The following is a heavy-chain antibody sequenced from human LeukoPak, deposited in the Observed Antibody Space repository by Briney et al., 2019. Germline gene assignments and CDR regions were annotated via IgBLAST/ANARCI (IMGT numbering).Heavy chain of an antibody. Sequence: GASVKVSCKASGYSFTGYYMHWVRQAPGQGLEWMGWINPNSGGTNYAQKFQGRVTMTRDTSISTAYMELSSLRSEDTAVYYCARVSVRYSGSSRLFHFDYWGQGTLVTVSS. CDR1: GYSFTGYY. CDR3: ARVSVRYSGSSRLFHFDY. V-gene: IGHV1-2*02. CDR2: INPNSGGT. D-gene: IGHD1-26*01. J-gene: IGHJ4*02.